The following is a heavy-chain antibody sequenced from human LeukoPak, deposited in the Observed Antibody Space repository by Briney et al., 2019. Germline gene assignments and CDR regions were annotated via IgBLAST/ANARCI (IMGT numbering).Heavy chain of an antibody. CDR2: IYHSGST. CDR3: ASGAVALNEIVY. CDR1: GGSISSGGCY. V-gene: IGHV4-30-2*01. Sequence: SETLSLTCTVSGGSISSGGCYWSWIRQPPGKGLEWIGYIYHSGSTYYNPSLKSRVTISVDRSKNQFSLKLSSVTAADTAVYYCASGAVALNEIVYWGQGTLVTVSS. D-gene: IGHD6-19*01. J-gene: IGHJ4*02.